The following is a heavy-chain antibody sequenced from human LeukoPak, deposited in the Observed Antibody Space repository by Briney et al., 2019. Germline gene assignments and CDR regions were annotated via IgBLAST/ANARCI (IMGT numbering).Heavy chain of an antibody. J-gene: IGHJ3*02. V-gene: IGHV4-61*02. CDR2: IYTSGST. CDR1: GGSISSGSYY. CDR3: ASYGSGSYAFDI. D-gene: IGHD3-10*01. Sequence: PSQTLSLTCTVSGGSISSGSYYWSWIRQPAGKGLEWIGRIYTSGSTDYNPSLKSRVTISVDMSKNQFSLKLSSVTAADTAVYYCASYGSGSYAFDIWGQGTMVTVSS.